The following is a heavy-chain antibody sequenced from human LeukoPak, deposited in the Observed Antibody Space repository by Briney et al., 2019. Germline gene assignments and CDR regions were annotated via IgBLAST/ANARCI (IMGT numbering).Heavy chain of an antibody. CDR2: IKEDGSEK. CDR1: GFTFSGSA. J-gene: IGHJ5*02. CDR3: ARQRVRRLNWFDP. D-gene: IGHD6-25*01. Sequence: GGSLRLSCAASGFTFSGSAMHWVRQAPGKGLEWVATIKEDGSEKYYVDSVKGRFTISRDNAKNSLSLQMNSPRVEDTAVYYCARQRVRRLNWFDPWGQGTLVTVSS. V-gene: IGHV3-7*01.